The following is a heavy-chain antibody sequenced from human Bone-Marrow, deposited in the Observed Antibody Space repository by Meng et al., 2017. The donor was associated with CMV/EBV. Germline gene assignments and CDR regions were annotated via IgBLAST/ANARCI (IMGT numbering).Heavy chain of an antibody. CDR2: MYHSGNT. CDR3: ARALRYCSSTGRHTDNVFDP. D-gene: IGHD2-2*02. J-gene: IGHJ5*02. CDR1: GGSISSYY. Sequence: AETLSLTCAVYGGSISSYYWTWIRQPPGKGLQWIGYMYHSGNTNYNPSLKSRVTISVDTSKNQFSLKLSSVTAADTAVYSFARALRYCSSTGRHTDNVFDPWGQGALVTVSS. V-gene: IGHV4-59*01.